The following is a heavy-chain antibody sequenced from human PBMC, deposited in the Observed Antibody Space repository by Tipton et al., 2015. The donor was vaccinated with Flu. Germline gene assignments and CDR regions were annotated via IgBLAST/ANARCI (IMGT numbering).Heavy chain of an antibody. CDR2: ISSGGTTM. CDR3: ARGGWASDSNNLLDY. V-gene: IGHV3-11*01. D-gene: IGHD1/OR15-1a*01. J-gene: IGHJ4*02. CDR1: GFRFSSYY. Sequence: SLRLSCAPSGFRFSSYYMSWIRQAPGKGLEWLSYISSGGTTMYYADSVKGRFSISRDNAKNSLYLQMNSLRAEDTAFYYCARGGWASDSNNLLDYWGQRTLVTVSS.